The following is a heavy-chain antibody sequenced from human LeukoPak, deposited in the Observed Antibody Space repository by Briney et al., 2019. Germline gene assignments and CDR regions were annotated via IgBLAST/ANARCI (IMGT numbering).Heavy chain of an antibody. Sequence: SETLSLTCSVSGGSISSYYWSWIRQPPGKGLEWIGYIYYSGSTSYNPSLKSRVTISEDTSKNQFSLKLNSVTAADTAVYYCARRAYNYQFDYWGQGTLVTVSS. J-gene: IGHJ4*02. CDR1: GGSISSYY. CDR2: IYYSGST. V-gene: IGHV4-59*01. D-gene: IGHD5-24*01. CDR3: ARRAYNYQFDY.